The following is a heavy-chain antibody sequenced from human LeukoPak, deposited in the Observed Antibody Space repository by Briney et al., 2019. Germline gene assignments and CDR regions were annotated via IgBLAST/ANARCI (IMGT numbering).Heavy chain of an antibody. CDR1: GGSISSGGYY. CDR2: IYYSGST. J-gene: IGHJ4*02. CDR3: ASSKSGYYDSSGYYY. D-gene: IGHD3-22*01. Sequence: SQTLSLTRTVSGGSISSGGYYWSWIRQHPGQGLEWIGYIYYSGSTYYNPSLKSRVTISVDTSKNQFSLKLSSVTAADTAVYYCASSKSGYYDSSGYYYWGQGTLVTVSS. V-gene: IGHV4-31*03.